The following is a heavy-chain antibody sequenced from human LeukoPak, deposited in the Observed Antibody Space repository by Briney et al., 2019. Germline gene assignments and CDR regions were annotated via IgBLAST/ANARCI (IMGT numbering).Heavy chain of an antibody. D-gene: IGHD3-22*01. CDR1: GFTFSSYS. CDR2: ISSSSSYI. CDR3: ARDTYYYDSSGYYLTVPLDY. J-gene: IGHJ4*02. Sequence: GGSLRPSCAASGFTFSSYSMNWVRQAPGKGLEWVSSISSSSSYIYYADSVKGRFTISRDNAKNSLYLQMNSLRAEDTAVYYCARDTYYYDSSGYYLTVPLDYWGQGTLVTVSS. V-gene: IGHV3-21*01.